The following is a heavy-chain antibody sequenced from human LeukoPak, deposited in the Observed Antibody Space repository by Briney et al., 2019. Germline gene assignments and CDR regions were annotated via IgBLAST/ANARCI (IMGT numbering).Heavy chain of an antibody. V-gene: IGHV3-11*04. Sequence: PGGSLRLSCAASGFTFSDYYMSWVRQAPGKGLEWVSYISSSGSTIYNADSVKGRFTISRAKAKASLFLQMRRLRAEDTAVYYCARDSSGWYYFDYWGQGTLVTVSS. J-gene: IGHJ4*02. CDR3: ARDSSGWYYFDY. CDR1: GFTFSDYY. D-gene: IGHD6-19*01. CDR2: ISSSGSTI.